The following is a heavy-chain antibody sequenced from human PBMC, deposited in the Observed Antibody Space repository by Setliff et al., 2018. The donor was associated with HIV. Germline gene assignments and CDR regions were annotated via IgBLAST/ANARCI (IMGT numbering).Heavy chain of an antibody. CDR2: VYHSGGT. CDR3: TRRFEKWLAFDY. J-gene: IGHJ4*02. D-gene: IGHD6-19*01. CDR1: GGSISSFSYY. Sequence: SETLSLTCTVSGGSISSFSYYWAWIRQSPGKGLEWIGNVYHSGGTDYNPSLRSRVSISVDTSTNQFSLSPASVTAADTAVYYCTRRFEKWLAFDYWGQGTLVTVSS. V-gene: IGHV4-39*01.